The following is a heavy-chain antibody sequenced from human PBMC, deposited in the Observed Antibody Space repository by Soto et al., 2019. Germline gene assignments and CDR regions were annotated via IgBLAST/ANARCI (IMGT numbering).Heavy chain of an antibody. CDR2: MSGDGRT. V-gene: IGHV3-23*01. CDR1: GFTFSDSV. D-gene: IGHD3-22*01. J-gene: IGHJ4*02. CDR3: VKWHTSNFDSLPFTGFDF. Sequence: TVGSLRLSCVGSGFTFSDSVMAWVRQAPGKGLEWLSVMSGDGRTRYALSVTGRFTISRDNSKNTLYLQMRSLRAEDAAAYYCVKWHTSNFDSLPFTGFDFWGQGTQVTVSS.